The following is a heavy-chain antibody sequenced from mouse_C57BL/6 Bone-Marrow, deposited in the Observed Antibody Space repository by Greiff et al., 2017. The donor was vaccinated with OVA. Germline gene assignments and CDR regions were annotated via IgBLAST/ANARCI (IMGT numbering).Heavy chain of an antibody. CDR1: GFNITDDY. Sequence: EVHLVESGAELVRPGASVKLSCTASGFNITDDYMHWVKQRPEQGLEWIGWIDPENGDTDYASKFQGKATITADTSSNTAYLQLSSLTSEDTAVYYCTDGNYGDAMDYWGQGTSVTVSS. CDR2: IDPENGDT. D-gene: IGHD2-1*01. J-gene: IGHJ4*01. V-gene: IGHV14-4*01. CDR3: TDGNYGDAMDY.